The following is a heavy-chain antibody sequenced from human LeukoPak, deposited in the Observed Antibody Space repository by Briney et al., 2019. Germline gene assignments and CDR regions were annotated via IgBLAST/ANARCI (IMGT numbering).Heavy chain of an antibody. CDR1: GFTYRSHA. V-gene: IGHV3-23*01. CDR3: ARAGVRFLEYYYYYGMDV. D-gene: IGHD3-3*01. CDR2: ISGSSDNT. J-gene: IGHJ6*02. Sequence: GGSLRLSCAVSGFTYRSHAMSWVRQAPGKGLEWVSVISGSSDNTYYADSVKGRFTISRDNSKNTLYLQMNSLRAEDTAVYYCARAGVRFLEYYYYYGMDVWGQGTTVTVSS.